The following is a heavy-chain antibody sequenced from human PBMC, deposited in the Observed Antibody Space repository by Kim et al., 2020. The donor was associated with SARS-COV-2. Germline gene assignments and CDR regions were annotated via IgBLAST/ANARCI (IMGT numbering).Heavy chain of an antibody. CDR3: AKIGTPGNWYFDL. V-gene: IGHV3-23*01. Sequence: YYADSVRGRFTISRDNSKNTLYLQMNSLRAEDTAVYYCAKIGTPGNWYFDLWGRGTLVTVSS. J-gene: IGHJ2*01. D-gene: IGHD6-13*01.